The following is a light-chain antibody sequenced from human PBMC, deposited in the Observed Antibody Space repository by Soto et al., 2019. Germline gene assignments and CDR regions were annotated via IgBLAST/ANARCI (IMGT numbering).Light chain of an antibody. CDR2: DAS. Sequence: EIVLTQSPATLSLSPGERATLSCSASQSVSSYLAWYQQKPGQAPRLLIYDASNRATGIPARFSGSGSGTDFTLTISSLEPEDFAVYYCQQRSNWPPGSTFGPGTKVDFK. CDR3: QQRSNWPPGST. CDR1: QSVSSY. V-gene: IGKV3-11*01. J-gene: IGKJ3*01.